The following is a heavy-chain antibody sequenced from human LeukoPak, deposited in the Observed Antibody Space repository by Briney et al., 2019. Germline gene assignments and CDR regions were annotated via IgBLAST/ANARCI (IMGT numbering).Heavy chain of an antibody. J-gene: IGHJ4*02. V-gene: IGHV3-30-3*01. CDR2: ISYDGSNK. Sequence: PGRSLRLSCAASGFTFSSYAMHWVRQAPGKGLEWVAVISYDGSNKYYADSVKGRFTISRDNSKNTLYLQMNSLRAEDTAVYYCAREEGYSYGSGDYWGQGTLVTVSS. CDR3: AREEGYSYGSGDY. D-gene: IGHD5-18*01. CDR1: GFTFSSYA.